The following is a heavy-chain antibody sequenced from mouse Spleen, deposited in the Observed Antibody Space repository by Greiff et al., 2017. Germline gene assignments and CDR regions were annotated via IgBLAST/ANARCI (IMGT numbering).Heavy chain of an antibody. D-gene: IGHD4-1*01. J-gene: IGHJ2*01. CDR2: IHPNSGST. CDR1: GYTFTSYW. Sequence: QVQLQQPGAELVKPGASVKLSCKASGYTFTSYWMHWVKQRPGQGLEWIGMIHPNSGSTNYNEKFKSKATLTVDKSSSTAYMQLSSLTSEDSAVYYCVANWDVPFDYWGQGTTLTVSS. V-gene: IGHV1-64*01. CDR3: VANWDVPFDY.